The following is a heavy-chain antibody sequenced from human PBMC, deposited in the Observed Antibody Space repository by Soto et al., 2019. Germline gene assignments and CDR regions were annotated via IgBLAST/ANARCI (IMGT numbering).Heavy chain of an antibody. CDR1: GFTFSSYW. Sequence: PGGSLRLSCAASGFTFSSYWMSWVRQAPGKGLEWVANIKQDGSEKYYVDSVKGRFTISGDNAKNSLYLQMNSLRAEDTAVYYCARDPAADAFDIWGQGTMVTVSS. V-gene: IGHV3-7*03. CDR3: ARDPAADAFDI. CDR2: IKQDGSEK. J-gene: IGHJ3*02.